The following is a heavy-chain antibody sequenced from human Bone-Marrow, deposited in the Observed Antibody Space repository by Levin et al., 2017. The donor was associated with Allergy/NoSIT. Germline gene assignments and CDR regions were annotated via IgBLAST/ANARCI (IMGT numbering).Heavy chain of an antibody. D-gene: IGHD3-3*01. CDR1: GDSISNYY. Sequence: SETLSLTCTVSGDSISNYYWSWIRQPPGKGLEWIGYVHNSETTNYNPSLQSRLTISLDTSKNQFSLKLSSVTAAATAVYYCARASDFWSGYSIPYGMDVWGQGTTVTVSS. CDR3: ARASDFWSGYSIPYGMDV. V-gene: IGHV4-59*01. J-gene: IGHJ6*02. CDR2: VHNSETT.